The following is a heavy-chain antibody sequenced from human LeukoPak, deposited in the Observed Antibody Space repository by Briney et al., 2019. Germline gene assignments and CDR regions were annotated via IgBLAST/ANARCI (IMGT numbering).Heavy chain of an antibody. CDR3: ARDLDSSLAY. V-gene: IGHV6-1*01. D-gene: IGHD6-13*01. CDR2: TYYRSKWYS. CDR1: GDSVPSNSAA. Sequence: SQTLSLTCDISGDSVPSNSAAWNWIRQSPSRGLEWLGRTYYRSKWYSDYAVSVKSRITITPDTSKNQFSLRLNSVTPDDTAVYYCARDLDSSLAYWGQGTLVTVSS. J-gene: IGHJ4*02.